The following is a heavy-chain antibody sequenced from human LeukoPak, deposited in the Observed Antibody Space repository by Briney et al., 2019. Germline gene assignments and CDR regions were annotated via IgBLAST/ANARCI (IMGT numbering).Heavy chain of an antibody. J-gene: IGHJ3*02. CDR3: AKDLDSAAFDI. Sequence: ALVKVSCRASGYTFTTYAINWVRQAPGQGLEYMGWIRTNTRSPTYAQGFTGRFVFSLDTSVNTAYLQISSLKAEDTAVYYCAKDLDSAAFDIWGQGTMVTVSS. CDR2: IRTNTRSP. CDR1: GYTFTTYA. D-gene: IGHD2-15*01. V-gene: IGHV7-4-1*02.